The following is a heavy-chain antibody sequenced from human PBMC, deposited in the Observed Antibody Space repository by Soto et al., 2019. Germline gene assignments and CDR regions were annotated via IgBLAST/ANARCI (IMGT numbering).Heavy chain of an antibody. Sequence: PSETLSLTCTVSGGSMSTSDYYWSWIRQPPGKGLEWIGYIYYSGSTNYNPSLKSRVTISVDTSKNQFSLKMSSVTAADTAVYYCARLATRYYFDYWGQGTLVTVSS. J-gene: IGHJ4*02. CDR2: IYYSGST. CDR1: GGSMSTSDYY. D-gene: IGHD1-1*01. V-gene: IGHV4-61*08. CDR3: ARLATRYYFDY.